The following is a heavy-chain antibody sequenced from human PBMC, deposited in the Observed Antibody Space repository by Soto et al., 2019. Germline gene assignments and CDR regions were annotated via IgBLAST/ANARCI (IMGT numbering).Heavy chain of an antibody. Sequence: ASVKVSCKASGYTFTSYYMHWVRQAPGQGLEWMGIINPSGGSTSYAQKFQGRVTMTRDTSTSTVYMELSSLRSEDTAVYYCAREGSLYYYDSSGYRDAFDIWGQGTMVTASS. CDR3: AREGSLYYYDSSGYRDAFDI. V-gene: IGHV1-46*01. D-gene: IGHD3-22*01. CDR1: GYTFTSYY. CDR2: INPSGGST. J-gene: IGHJ3*02.